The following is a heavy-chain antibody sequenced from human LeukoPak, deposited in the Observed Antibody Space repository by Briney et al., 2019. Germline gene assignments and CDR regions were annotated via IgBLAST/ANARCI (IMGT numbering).Heavy chain of an antibody. CDR2: IYPGDSDT. V-gene: IGHV5-51*01. J-gene: IGHJ3*02. CDR1: GYSFTSYW. D-gene: IGHD1-26*01. CDR3: ARLGIVGASNDAFDI. Sequence: GESLKISCKGSGYSFTSYWIGWVRQMPGKGLEWMGIIYPGDSDTRYSPSFQGQVTISADKSISTAYLQWSSLKASDTAMYYCARLGIVGASNDAFDIWGQGTMVTVSS.